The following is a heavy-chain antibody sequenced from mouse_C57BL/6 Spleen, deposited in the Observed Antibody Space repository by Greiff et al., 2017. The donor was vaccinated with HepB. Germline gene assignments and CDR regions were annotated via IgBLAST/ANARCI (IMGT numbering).Heavy chain of an antibody. J-gene: IGHJ2*01. CDR3: ARKEGSSFDY. CDR2: INPSNGGT. CDR1: GYTFTSYW. Sequence: QVQLQQPGTELVKPGASVKLSCKASGYTFTSYWMHWVKQRPGPGLEWIGNINPSNGGTNYNEKFKNKATLTVDKSSSTAYMQLSSLTSEDAAVYDGARKEGSSFDYWGQGTTLTVSS. V-gene: IGHV1-53*01. D-gene: IGHD1-1*01.